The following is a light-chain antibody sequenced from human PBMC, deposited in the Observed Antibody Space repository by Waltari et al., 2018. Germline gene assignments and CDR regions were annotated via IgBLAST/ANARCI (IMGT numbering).Light chain of an antibody. CDR2: GAS. CDR1: QSISNN. V-gene: IGKV3-15*01. CDR3: QQYKNWPYT. Sequence: EIVMTQSPATLSVSPGERATLFCRASQSISNNVAWYQQRPGQAPRLVLYGASTRATGIPARFSGSGSGTEFTLTISSLQSEDFAVYYCQQYKNWPYTLGQGTKLEIK. J-gene: IGKJ2*01.